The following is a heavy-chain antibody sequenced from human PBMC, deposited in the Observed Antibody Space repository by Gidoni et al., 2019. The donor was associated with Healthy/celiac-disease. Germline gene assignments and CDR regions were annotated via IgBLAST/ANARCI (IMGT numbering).Heavy chain of an antibody. CDR2: TRNKANSYTT. Sequence: EVQLVESGGGLVQPGGSLRLSCAASAFTFSDHSMDWVRQAPGKGLEWVGRTRNKANSYTTEYAASVKGKFTISRDDSKNSLYLQMNSLKTEDTAVYYCARGTLRITIFGVVIIRIDYWGQGTLVTVSS. D-gene: IGHD3-3*01. J-gene: IGHJ4*02. CDR3: ARGTLRITIFGVVIIRIDY. CDR1: AFTFSDHS. V-gene: IGHV3-72*01.